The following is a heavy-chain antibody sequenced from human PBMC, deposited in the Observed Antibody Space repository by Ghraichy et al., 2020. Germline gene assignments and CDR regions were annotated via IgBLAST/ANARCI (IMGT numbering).Heavy chain of an antibody. Sequence: GESLNISCVASGFTFSDYAMAWVRQAPGKGLEWVSAISGRGGTALYADSLKGRFTISRDNSKNTLYLEMHSQGVEDTALYHCAKAGYCTGDGCPAYYFYGMDVWGQGTTVTVSS. CDR1: GFTFSDYA. CDR2: ISGRGGTA. D-gene: IGHD2-8*02. J-gene: IGHJ6*02. CDR3: AKAGYCTGDGCPAYYFYGMDV. V-gene: IGHV3-23*01.